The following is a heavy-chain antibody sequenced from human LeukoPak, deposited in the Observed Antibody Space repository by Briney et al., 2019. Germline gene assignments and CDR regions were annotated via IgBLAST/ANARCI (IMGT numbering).Heavy chain of an antibody. CDR2: IYYSGST. CDR1: GGSISSYY. D-gene: IGHD3-3*01. CDR3: ARGGMPLQLRFLEWLPGNWFDP. J-gene: IGHJ5*02. Sequence: SETLSLTCTVSGGSISSYYWSWIRQPPGKGLEWIGYIYYSGSTIYNPSLKSRVTMSVDTSKNQFSLKLSSVTAADTAVYYCARGGMPLQLRFLEWLPGNWFDPWGQGTLVTVSS. V-gene: IGHV4-59*12.